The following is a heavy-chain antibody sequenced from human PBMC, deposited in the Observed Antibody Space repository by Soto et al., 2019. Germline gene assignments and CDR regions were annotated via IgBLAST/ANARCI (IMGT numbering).Heavy chain of an antibody. D-gene: IGHD3-3*01. CDR2: ILPIFGTA. J-gene: IGHJ4*02. CDR1: GGSFNNYA. CDR3: ASSRDFWTGNSYFFDY. V-gene: IGHV1-69*01. Sequence: QVQLVQSGAEVKKPGSSVKVSCKASGGSFNNYAFSWVRQAPGQGLEWMGGILPIFGTANYPQKFQGRLTITADGSTNTTYMELSSLRSEDTAVYYCASSRDFWTGNSYFFDYWGQGALVTVSS.